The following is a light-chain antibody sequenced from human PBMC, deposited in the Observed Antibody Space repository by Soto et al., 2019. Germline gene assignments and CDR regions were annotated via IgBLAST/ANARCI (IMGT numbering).Light chain of an antibody. CDR1: QIVTNQ. V-gene: IGKV3-11*01. CDR3: QQRAGSST. Sequence: IVLTQSPVTLSLSPGERATLSCRASQIVTNQLAWYQHKPGQAPRLLIYDASRRVTGIPARFSGSGSGKDFTLTLSSAEPEDSAVYFCQQRAGSSTFGQGTRLEIK. CDR2: DAS. J-gene: IGKJ5*01.